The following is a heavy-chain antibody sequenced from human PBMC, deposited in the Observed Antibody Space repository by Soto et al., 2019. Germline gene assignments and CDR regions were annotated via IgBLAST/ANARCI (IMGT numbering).Heavy chain of an antibody. J-gene: IGHJ6*02. CDR1: GFTFSSYG. CDR2: ISYDGSNK. D-gene: IGHD6-6*01. V-gene: IGHV3-30*18. Sequence: GGSLRLSCAASGFTFSSYGMHWVRQAPGKGLEWVAVISYDGSNKYYADSVKGRLTISRDNSKNTLYLQMNSLRAEDTAVYYCAKDRTGSSSRGYYYYYGMDVWGQGTTVTVSS. CDR3: AKDRTGSSSRGYYYYYGMDV.